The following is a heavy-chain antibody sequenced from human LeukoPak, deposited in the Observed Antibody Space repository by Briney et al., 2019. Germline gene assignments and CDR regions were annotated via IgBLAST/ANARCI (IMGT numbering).Heavy chain of an antibody. CDR1: GFTFNSYA. D-gene: IGHD3-9*01. J-gene: IGHJ4*02. Sequence: GGSLRLSCEASGFTFNSYAMSWVRQAPGKGLEWVSAISASGGRTDYAESVKGRFTISRDNSYNTVYLQMNSLRAEDTAVYYCAKPATYYDILTGYDYWGQGTLVTVSS. V-gene: IGHV3-23*01. CDR3: AKPATYYDILTGYDY. CDR2: ISASGGRT.